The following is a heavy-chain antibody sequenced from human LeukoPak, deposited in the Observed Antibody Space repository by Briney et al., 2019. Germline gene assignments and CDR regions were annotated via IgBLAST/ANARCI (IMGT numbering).Heavy chain of an antibody. CDR3: ASAGYDISATLSY. Sequence: SQTLSLTCTVSGGSISSGGYYWSWIRQPPGKGLEWIGYIYHSGSTYYNPSLKSRVTISVDRSKNQFSLKLSSVTAADTAVYYCASAGYDISATLSYWGQGTLVTVSS. D-gene: IGHD3-9*01. CDR1: GGSISSGGYY. V-gene: IGHV4-30-2*01. CDR2: IYHSGST. J-gene: IGHJ4*02.